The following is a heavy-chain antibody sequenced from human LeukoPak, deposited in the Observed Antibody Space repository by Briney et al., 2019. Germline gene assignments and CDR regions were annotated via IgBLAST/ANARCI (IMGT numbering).Heavy chain of an antibody. CDR2: IRYDGSNT. Sequence: GGSLRLSCAASGFTFNNYGMHWVRQAPGKGLEWVAFIRYDGSNTYYADSVKGRFTISRDNSKNTLYLHMNRLRAEDTAVYYCAKDPNRYDSSIYYCAYWGQGTLVTVSP. CDR3: AKDPNRYDSSIYYCAY. J-gene: IGHJ4*02. V-gene: IGHV3-30*02. CDR1: GFTFNNYG. D-gene: IGHD3-22*01.